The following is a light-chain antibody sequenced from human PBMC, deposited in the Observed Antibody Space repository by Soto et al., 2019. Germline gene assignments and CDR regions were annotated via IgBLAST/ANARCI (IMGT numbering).Light chain of an antibody. CDR3: QQSSTTFM. Sequence: EIVLTQSPATLSLSQGERATLSCRASQSVRNYLAWYQHKPGQPPRLLIYDASKRATGIPAMFSGSRSGTHFTLTISSLEPENFGIYYWQQSSTTFMFGPGSNVDIK. J-gene: IGKJ3*01. CDR1: QSVRNY. CDR2: DAS. V-gene: IGKV3-11*01.